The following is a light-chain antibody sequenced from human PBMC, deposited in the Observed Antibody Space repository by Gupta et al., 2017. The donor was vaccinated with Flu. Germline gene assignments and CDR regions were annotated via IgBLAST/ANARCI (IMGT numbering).Light chain of an antibody. CDR1: SSDIGTYNS. V-gene: IGLV2-18*02. CDR2: EVS. J-gene: IGLJ1*01. Sequence: VTISCTGTSSDIGTYNSDSWDQQPPGTANKLMIYEVSKRTAGVPDRFSASKSGNTASLTISGRKGEDDADYYCASDTSSDTYVFGTGTKVTVL. CDR3: ASDTSSDTYV.